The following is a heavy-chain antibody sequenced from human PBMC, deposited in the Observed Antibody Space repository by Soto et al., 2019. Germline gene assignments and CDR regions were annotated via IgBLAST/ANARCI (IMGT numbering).Heavy chain of an antibody. Sequence: SETLSLTCSVSGGSINSYWWSWIRQPAGKGLEWIGRVYSTGTTDYNPSLNSRATMSVETSKNQFSLKLTSVTAADTAVHYCARDIGSYAYGEGYWGQGIQVTVSS. CDR3: ARDIGSYAYGEGY. CDR1: GGSINSYW. V-gene: IGHV4-4*07. CDR2: VYSTGTT. J-gene: IGHJ4*02. D-gene: IGHD3-10*01.